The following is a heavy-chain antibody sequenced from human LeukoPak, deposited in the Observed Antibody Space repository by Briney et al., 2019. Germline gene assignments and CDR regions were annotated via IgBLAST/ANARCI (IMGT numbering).Heavy chain of an antibody. CDR1: GFTFSSYA. CDR3: AKVGYSGYDSSQFDY. CDR2: ISYDGRNK. D-gene: IGHD5-12*01. Sequence: GGSLRLSCAASGFTFSSYAMHWVRQAPGKGLEWVAVISYDGRNKYYTDSVKGRFTISRDNSKNTLYLQMNSLRAEDTAVYYCAKVGYSGYDSSQFDYWGQGTLVTVSS. V-gene: IGHV3-30*04. J-gene: IGHJ4*02.